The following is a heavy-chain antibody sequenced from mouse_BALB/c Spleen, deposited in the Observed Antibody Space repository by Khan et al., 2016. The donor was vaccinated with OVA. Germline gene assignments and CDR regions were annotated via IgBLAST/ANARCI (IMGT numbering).Heavy chain of an antibody. V-gene: IGHV3-2*02. CDR2: ISYSGST. CDR3: AGSGDEAWFAY. Sequence: EVQLQESGPGLVKPSQSLSLTCTVTGYSITSDYAWNWIRPFPRNKLEWMGYISYSGSTSYNPSLQSRISITRDTSKNQLFLQLTSVTTEDPATYFCAGSGDEAWFAYWGQGTLVTVSA. CDR1: GYSITSDYA. J-gene: IGHJ3*01. D-gene: IGHD3-3*01.